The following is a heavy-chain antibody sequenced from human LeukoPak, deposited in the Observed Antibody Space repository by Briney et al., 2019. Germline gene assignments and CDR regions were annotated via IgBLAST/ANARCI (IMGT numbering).Heavy chain of an antibody. CDR1: GGSFSGYY. D-gene: IGHD3-10*02. Sequence: PSETLSLTCAVYGGSFSGYYWSWVRQPPGKGLEWIGEINHSGSTNYNPSLTSRVTISVDTSKNQFSLKLSSVTAADTAVYYCARAYGRTGSYFDYWGQGTLVTVSS. CDR2: INHSGST. CDR3: ARAYGRTGSYFDY. J-gene: IGHJ4*02. V-gene: IGHV4-34*01.